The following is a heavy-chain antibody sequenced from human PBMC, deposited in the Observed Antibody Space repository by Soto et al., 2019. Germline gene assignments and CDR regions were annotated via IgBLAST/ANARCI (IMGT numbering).Heavy chain of an antibody. D-gene: IGHD3-22*01. CDR2: IYYDGSNK. J-gene: IGHJ4*02. V-gene: IGHV3-33*01. Sequence: QVQLVESGGGVVQPGRSLRLSCAVSGFTFSSYGMNWVRQAPGKGLEWVAAIYYDGSNKYYADSVRGRFTISRDNFKNTLYLHMNSLRAEDTAVYYCARDSKDDSSGYYACFDYWGQGTLVTVSS. CDR3: ARDSKDDSSGYYACFDY. CDR1: GFTFSSYG.